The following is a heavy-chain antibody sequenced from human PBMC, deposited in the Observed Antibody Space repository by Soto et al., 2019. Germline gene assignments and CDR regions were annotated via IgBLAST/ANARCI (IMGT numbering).Heavy chain of an antibody. V-gene: IGHV3-30*18. CDR1: GFTFSSYG. J-gene: IGHJ4*02. CDR2: IPYDGSNK. D-gene: IGHD6-19*01. CDR3: AKDRDISGWYYFDY. Sequence: QVQLVESGGGVVQPGRSLRLSCAASGFTFSSYGMHWVRQAPGKGLEWVAVIPYDGSNKYYADSVKGRFTISRDNSKNTLYLQMNSLRAEDTALYYCAKDRDISGWYYFDYWGQGTLVTVSS.